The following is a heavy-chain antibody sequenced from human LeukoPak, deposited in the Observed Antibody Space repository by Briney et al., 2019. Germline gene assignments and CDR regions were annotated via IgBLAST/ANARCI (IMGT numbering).Heavy chain of an antibody. D-gene: IGHD6-25*01. CDR2: IFDGETT. J-gene: IGHJ4*01. V-gene: IGHV4-39*07. CDR1: GGSISNGDYY. Sequence: PSETLSLTCSVSGGSISNGDYYWGWIRQAPGKGLEWIGSIFDGETTHYNPSLKNRATISVDTSKSQFSLKLTSVTAAHATMYYCPRQLPTAAADTRGYFDYWGQGTVVTVSS. CDR3: PRQLPTAAADTRGYFDY.